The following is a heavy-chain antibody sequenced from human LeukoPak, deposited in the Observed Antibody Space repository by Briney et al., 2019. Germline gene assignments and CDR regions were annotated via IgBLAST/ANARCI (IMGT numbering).Heavy chain of an antibody. CDR3: ARLGDLLTGYYFES. V-gene: IGHV4-39*01. J-gene: IGHJ4*02. CDR1: GGSISSSRDY. CDR2: IYYSGST. D-gene: IGHD3-9*01. Sequence: PSETLSLTCTVSGGSISSSRDYWAWLRQPPGKGLEWIANIYYSGSTYYNPSLKSRVTIFVDRSKNQFSLEVRSVTAADTAVYFCARLGDLLTGYYFESWGQGTLVIVSS.